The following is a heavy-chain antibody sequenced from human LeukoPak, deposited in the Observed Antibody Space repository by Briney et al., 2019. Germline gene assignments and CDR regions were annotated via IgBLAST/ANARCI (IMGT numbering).Heavy chain of an antibody. D-gene: IGHD1-1*01. CDR2: IFASGSTT. Sequence: GGSLRLSCAASGFTFSGYAMNWVRQAPGKGLEWVSLIFASGSTTKYADSVKGRFTISRDNSKNTLYLQMSSLRAEDTAVYYCAKDLRRDGINDFDHGGQETLVTVSS. J-gene: IGHJ4*02. CDR1: GFTFSGYA. V-gene: IGHV3-23*05. CDR3: AKDLRRDGINDFDH.